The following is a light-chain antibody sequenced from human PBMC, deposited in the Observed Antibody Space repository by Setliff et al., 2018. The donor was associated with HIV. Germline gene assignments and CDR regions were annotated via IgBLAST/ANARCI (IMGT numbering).Light chain of an antibody. CDR2: SND. Sequence: QSALTQPPSTSGTPGQKVTISCSGSVSNIGRNSVFWYQQLPGTAPKLLMYSNDQRPSGVPDRFSGSKSGTSASLAITDLRSGDEADYYCATSDDSLSAVVFGGGTKVTVL. CDR3: ATSDDSLSAVV. J-gene: IGLJ2*01. CDR1: VSNIGRNS. V-gene: IGLV1-47*02.